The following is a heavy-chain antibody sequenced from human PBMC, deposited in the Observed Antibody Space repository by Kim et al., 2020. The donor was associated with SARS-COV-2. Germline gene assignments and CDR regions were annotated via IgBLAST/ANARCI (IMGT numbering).Heavy chain of an antibody. V-gene: IGHV4-59*01. CDR3: ARAGVRGMRGVWFDP. J-gene: IGHJ5*02. D-gene: IGHD3-10*01. Sequence: SETLSLTCTVSGGSISSYYWSWIRQPPGKGLEWIGYIYYSGNTNYNPSLKSRVTISVDTSKNQFSLKLSSVTAADTAVYYCARAGVRGMRGVWFDPWGQG. CDR1: GGSISSYY. CDR2: IYYSGNT.